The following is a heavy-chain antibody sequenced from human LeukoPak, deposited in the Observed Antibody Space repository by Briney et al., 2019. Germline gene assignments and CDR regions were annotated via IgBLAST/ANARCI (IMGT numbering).Heavy chain of an antibody. CDR3: AREFIAVAGCFDY. J-gene: IGHJ4*02. CDR1: GYTFTGYY. V-gene: IGHV1-2*06. D-gene: IGHD6-19*01. Sequence: ASVKVSCKASGYTFTGYYMHWVRQAPGQGLEWMGRINPNSGGTNYAQKFQGRVTMTRDTSISTAYMELSRLRSDDTAVYYCAREFIAVAGCFDYWGQGTLVTVSS. CDR2: INPNSGGT.